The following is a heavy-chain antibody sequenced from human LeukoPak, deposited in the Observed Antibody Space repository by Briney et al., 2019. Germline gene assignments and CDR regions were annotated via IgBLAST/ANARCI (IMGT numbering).Heavy chain of an antibody. CDR1: GGSISNSSYY. CDR2: IYYSGST. CDR3: ARGAPHRFDY. Sequence: SETLSLTCTVSGGSISNSSYYWGWIRQPPGKGLEWIGSIYYSGSTYYNPSLKSRVTISVDTSKNQFSLKLSSVTAADTAVYYCARGAPHRFDYWGQGTLVTVSS. V-gene: IGHV4-39*07. J-gene: IGHJ4*02.